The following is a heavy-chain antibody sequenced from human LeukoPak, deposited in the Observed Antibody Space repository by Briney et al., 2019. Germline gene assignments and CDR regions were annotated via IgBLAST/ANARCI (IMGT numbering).Heavy chain of an antibody. Sequence: GASAKVSCKASGYTFTSYGISWVRQAPGQGLEWMGWISAYNGNTNYAQKLQGRVTMTTDTSTSTAYMELRSLRSDDTAVYYCARDVFSYYYDSSGYPPFDYWGQGTLVTVSS. CDR1: GYTFTSYG. J-gene: IGHJ4*02. CDR3: ARDVFSYYYDSSGYPPFDY. V-gene: IGHV1-18*01. CDR2: ISAYNGNT. D-gene: IGHD3-22*01.